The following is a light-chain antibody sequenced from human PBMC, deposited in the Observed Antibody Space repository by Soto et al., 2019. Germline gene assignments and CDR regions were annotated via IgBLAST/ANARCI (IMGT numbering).Light chain of an antibody. CDR1: SSDVGGYNY. J-gene: IGLJ3*02. CDR2: EVS. V-gene: IGLV2-14*01. CDR3: SSYTSSSTRV. Sequence: QSVLTQPASVSGSPGQSITISCTGTSSDVGGYNYVSWYQQHPGKAPKLMIYEVSNRPSGVSNRFSGSKSGNTASLTISGLQAEDEADYYCSSYTSSSTRVFGGGTQLPS.